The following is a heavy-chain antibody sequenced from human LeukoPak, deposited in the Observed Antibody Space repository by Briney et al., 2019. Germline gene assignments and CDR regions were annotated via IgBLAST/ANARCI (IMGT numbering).Heavy chain of an antibody. CDR2: ISYDGSNK. CDR1: GFTFSSYA. Sequence: GESLRLSCAASGFTFSSYAMHWVRQAPGKGLEWVAVISYDGSNKYYADSVKGRFTISRDNSKNTLYLQMNSLRAEDTAVYYCAREFSGFDPWGQGTLVTVSS. CDR3: AREFSGFDP. J-gene: IGHJ5*02. V-gene: IGHV3-30-3*01.